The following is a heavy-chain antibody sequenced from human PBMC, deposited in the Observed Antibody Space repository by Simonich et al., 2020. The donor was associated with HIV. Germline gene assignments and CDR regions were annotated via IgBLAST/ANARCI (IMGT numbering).Heavy chain of an antibody. CDR3: ARGPQQLGPVFDAFDI. CDR2: ISPKSGDT. J-gene: IGHJ3*02. CDR1: GYTFTGNY. Sequence: QVQLVQSGAEVKKLGASVKVSCKASGYTFTGNYMHWGRQAPGQGLGGGGGISPKSGDTNYEQKVKGRVTMTRDTSISTAYMELRKLRSDDTAVYYCARGPQQLGPVFDAFDIWGQGTMVTVSS. D-gene: IGHD6-13*01. V-gene: IGHV1-2*02.